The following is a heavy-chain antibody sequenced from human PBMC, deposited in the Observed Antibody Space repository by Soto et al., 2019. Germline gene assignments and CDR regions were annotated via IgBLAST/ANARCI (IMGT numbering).Heavy chain of an antibody. CDR2: IIPIFGTA. V-gene: IGHV1-69*01. CDR1: GGTFSSYA. CDR3: ARGGYYDSSGYFPGGAIFDY. D-gene: IGHD3-22*01. J-gene: IGHJ4*02. Sequence: QVQLVQSGAEVKKPGSSVKVSCKASGGTFSSYAISWVRQAPGQGLEWMGGIIPIFGTANYAQKFQGRVTITADESRRTAYMELSSLRSEDTAVYYCARGGYYDSSGYFPGGAIFDYWGQGTLVTVSS.